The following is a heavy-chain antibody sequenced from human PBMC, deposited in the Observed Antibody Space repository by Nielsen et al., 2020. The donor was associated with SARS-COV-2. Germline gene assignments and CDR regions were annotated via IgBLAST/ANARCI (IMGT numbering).Heavy chain of an antibody. Sequence: SETLSLTCAVYGGSFSGYYWSWIRQPPGKGLEWIGEINHSGSINYNPSLKSRVTISVDTSKNQFSLKLSSVTAADTAVYYCARGLGPSDYWGQGTLVTVSS. CDR1: GGSFSGYY. D-gene: IGHD7-27*01. CDR3: ARGLGPSDY. V-gene: IGHV4-34*01. CDR2: INHSGSI. J-gene: IGHJ4*02.